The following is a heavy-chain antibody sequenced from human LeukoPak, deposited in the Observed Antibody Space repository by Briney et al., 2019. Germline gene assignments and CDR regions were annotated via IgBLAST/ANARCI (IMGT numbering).Heavy chain of an antibody. Sequence: GGSLRLSCAASGFTFSSYAMTWVRQAPGKGLEWVSAISGSGGSTYYAESVKGRCTISRDNSKKTLFLQMNSLRAEDTAVYYCARGYSYGASGFDYWGQGTLVTVSS. CDR2: ISGSGGST. V-gene: IGHV3-23*01. CDR1: GFTFSSYA. J-gene: IGHJ4*02. CDR3: ARGYSYGASGFDY. D-gene: IGHD5-18*01.